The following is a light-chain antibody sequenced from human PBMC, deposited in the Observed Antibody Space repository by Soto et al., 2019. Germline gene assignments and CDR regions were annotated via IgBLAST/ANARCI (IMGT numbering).Light chain of an antibody. J-gene: IGLJ1*01. CDR3: ATWDDSLNGFYV. CDR2: RNN. Sequence: QSALTQPPSASGTPGQGVTISCSGSTSNIGSNYVYWYQQLPGTAPKLLIYRNNQRPSGVPDRFSGSKSGTSASLAISGPRSDDEADYFCATWDDSLNGFYVFGTGTKATVL. CDR1: TSNIGSNY. V-gene: IGLV1-47*01.